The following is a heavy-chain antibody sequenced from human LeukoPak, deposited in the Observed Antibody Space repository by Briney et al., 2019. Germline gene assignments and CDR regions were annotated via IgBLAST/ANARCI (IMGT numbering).Heavy chain of an antibody. J-gene: IGHJ5*02. D-gene: IGHD3-3*01. V-gene: IGHV3-23*01. CDR1: GFTFSSYA. CDR3: ARAVDFWSGYPQPNWFDP. CDR2: MSTSGGST. Sequence: PGGSLRLSCAASGFTFSSYAMSWVRQAPGKGLEWVSAMSTSGGSTYYADSVKGRFTISRDNSKNTLFLQMNSLRAEDTAVYYCARAVDFWSGYPQPNWFDPWGQGNLVTVSA.